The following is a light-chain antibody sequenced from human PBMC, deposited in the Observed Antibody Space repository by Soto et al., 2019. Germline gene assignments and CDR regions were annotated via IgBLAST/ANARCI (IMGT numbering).Light chain of an antibody. V-gene: IGLV2-8*01. CDR2: EVT. CDR1: SSDVGAYNF. J-gene: IGLJ3*02. Sequence: QSALTQPPSASGSPGQSVTISCTGTSSDVGAYNFVSWFQQHPGKAPKLIIYEVTKRPSGVPDRFSGSKSGNTASLTVSGLQAEDEAHYHCTSYAGYNNWVFGGGTKRTVL. CDR3: TSYAGYNNWV.